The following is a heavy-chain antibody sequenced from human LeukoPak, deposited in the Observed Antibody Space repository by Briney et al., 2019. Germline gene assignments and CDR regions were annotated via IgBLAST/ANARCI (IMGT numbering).Heavy chain of an antibody. J-gene: IGHJ3*01. Sequence: ASVKVSCNASAYNFNNSYLHLVRQVPGQGPELMGVIDSSDDSTRYTQKFQGRVTVTRDTSTATVYMELNSLRSDDTAMYYCAREDSSARRTYAAFHLWGQGTMVTVSS. V-gene: IGHV1-46*02. CDR1: AYNFNNSY. D-gene: IGHD6-19*01. CDR2: IDSSDDST. CDR3: AREDSSARRTYAAFHL.